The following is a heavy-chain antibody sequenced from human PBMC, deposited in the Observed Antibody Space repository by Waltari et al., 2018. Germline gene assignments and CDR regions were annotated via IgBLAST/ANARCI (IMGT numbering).Heavy chain of an antibody. Sequence: QVQLQQWGAGLLKPSETLSLTCAVYGGSFSGYYWSWIRQPPGKGLEWIGEINHSGSTNYNPSLKSRVTISVYTSKNQFSLKLSSVTAADTAVYYCARRAITIFGVVTIYYGMDVWGQGTTVTVSS. D-gene: IGHD3-3*01. CDR2: INHSGST. CDR1: GGSFSGYY. CDR3: ARRAITIFGVVTIYYGMDV. J-gene: IGHJ6*02. V-gene: IGHV4-34*01.